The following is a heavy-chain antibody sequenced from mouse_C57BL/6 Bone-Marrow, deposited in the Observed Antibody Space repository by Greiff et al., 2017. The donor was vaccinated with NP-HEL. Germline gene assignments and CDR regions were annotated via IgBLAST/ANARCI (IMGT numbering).Heavy chain of an antibody. CDR1: GFSLTSYG. CDR3: AKKGNYSNFYAMDY. J-gene: IGHJ4*01. Sequence: VQGVESGPGLVQPSQSLSITCTVSGFSLTSYGVHWVRQSPGKGLEWLGVIWRGGSTDYNAAFMSRLSITKDNSKSQVFFKMNSLQADDTAIYYCAKKGNYSNFYAMDYWGQGTSVTVSS. CDR2: IWRGGST. V-gene: IGHV2-5*01. D-gene: IGHD2-5*01.